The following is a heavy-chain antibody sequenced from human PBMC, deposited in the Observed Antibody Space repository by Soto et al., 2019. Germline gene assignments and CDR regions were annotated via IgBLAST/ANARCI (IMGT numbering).Heavy chain of an antibody. CDR2: IYYSGST. CDR1: GGSISSSSYY. D-gene: IGHD2-21*02. V-gene: IGHV4-39*01. CDR3: ARQRTTVVTQAYFDH. Sequence: SETLSLTFTVSGGSISSSSYYWGWIRQPPGKGLEWIGSIYYSGSTYYNPSLKSRVTISIDTSKNQFSLKLSSVTATDTAVYYCARQRTTVVTQAYFDHWGQGALVTVSS. J-gene: IGHJ4*02.